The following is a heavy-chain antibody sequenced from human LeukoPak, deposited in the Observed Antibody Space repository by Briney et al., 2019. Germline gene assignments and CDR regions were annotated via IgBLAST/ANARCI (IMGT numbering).Heavy chain of an antibody. V-gene: IGHV3-72*01. CDR1: GFTFSDHY. J-gene: IGHJ4*02. Sequence: GGSLRLSCAASGFTFSDHYMDWVRQAPGKGLEWVGRTRNKANSYTTEYAASVKGRFTISRDDSKNSLYLQMNSLKTEDTAVYYCARGSAFDYWGQGTLVTVSS. CDR3: ARGSAFDY. CDR2: TRNKANSYTT.